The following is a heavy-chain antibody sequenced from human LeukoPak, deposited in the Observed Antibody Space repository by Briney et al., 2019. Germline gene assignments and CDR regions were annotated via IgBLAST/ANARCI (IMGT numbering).Heavy chain of an antibody. CDR3: SCDGAYGSGSSPPYYYFMDV. CDR1: GFTFRSHG. D-gene: IGHD3-10*01. V-gene: IGHV3-30*02. CDR2: IGYDGSNK. Sequence: SGGSLRLSCAASGFTFRSHGMHWVRQAPGKGLEWVTFIGYDGSNKYFADSVKGRFTISRDNSKNTLYLEMNSLRVEDTAVYYCSCDGAYGSGSSPPYYYFMDVWGKGTTGTVSS. J-gene: IGHJ6*03.